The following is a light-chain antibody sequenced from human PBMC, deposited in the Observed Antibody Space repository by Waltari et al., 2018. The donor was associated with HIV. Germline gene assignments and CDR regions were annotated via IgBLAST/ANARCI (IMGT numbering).Light chain of an antibody. Sequence: IVMTQSPATLSVSPGERATLSCRASQSVSSNLAWYQQKPGQAPRLLIYGASTRATGTPARFSGSGSGTDFTLTISSLQSEDCAVYYCQQYNNWPRTFGQGTKLEIK. J-gene: IGKJ2*01. V-gene: IGKV3D-15*01. CDR2: GAS. CDR1: QSVSSN. CDR3: QQYNNWPRT.